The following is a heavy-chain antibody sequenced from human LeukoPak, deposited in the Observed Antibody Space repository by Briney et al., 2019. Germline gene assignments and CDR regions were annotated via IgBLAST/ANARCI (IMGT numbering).Heavy chain of an antibody. D-gene: IGHD5-12*01. CDR1: GYTFTSYG. J-gene: IGHJ4*02. CDR3: ARDLSDGGYDLGFDY. CDR2: ISAYNGNT. V-gene: IGHV1-18*01. Sequence: HGASVKVSCKASGYTFTSYGISWVRQAPGQGLEWMGWISAYNGNTNYAQKLQGRVTMTTDTSTSTAYMGLRSLRSDDTAVYYCARDLSDGGYDLGFDYWGQGTLVTVSS.